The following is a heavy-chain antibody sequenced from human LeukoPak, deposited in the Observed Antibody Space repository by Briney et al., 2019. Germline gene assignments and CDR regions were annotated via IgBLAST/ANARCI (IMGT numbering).Heavy chain of an antibody. D-gene: IGHD5-18*01. J-gene: IGHJ6*02. CDR1: GGSISSYY. CDR2: IYYSGST. V-gene: IGHV4-59*01. CDR3: ARGYSYGYYYYYGMDV. Sequence: SETLSLTCTVSGGSISSYYWSWIRQPPGKGLEWIGYIYYSGSTNYNPSLKSRVTISVDTSKNQFSLKLSSVTAADTAVYYCARGYSYGYYYYYGMDVWGQGTTVTVS.